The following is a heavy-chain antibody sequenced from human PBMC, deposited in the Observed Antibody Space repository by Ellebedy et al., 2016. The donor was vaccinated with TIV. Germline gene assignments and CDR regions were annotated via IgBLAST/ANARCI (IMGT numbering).Heavy chain of an antibody. J-gene: IGHJ6*02. CDR2: ISGDGGST. CDR1: GFTFSSYA. D-gene: IGHD1-1*01. CDR3: VKGSGTMDV. Sequence: PGGSLRLSCAASGFTFSSYAMSWVRRAPGKGLEWVSAISGDGGSTYYEDSVRGRFTISRDNSKNTLYLQMNSLRAEDTATYYCVKGSGTMDVWGQGTTVTVSS. V-gene: IGHV3-23*01.